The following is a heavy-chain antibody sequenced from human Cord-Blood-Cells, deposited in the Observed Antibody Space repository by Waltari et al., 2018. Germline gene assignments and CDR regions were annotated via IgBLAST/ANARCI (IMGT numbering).Heavy chain of an antibody. CDR2: ISYDGSNK. CDR3: AREGIVVVPYGMDV. Sequence: QVQLVESGGGVVQPGRSLRLSCAASGFTFSSSAMHWVRQAPGKGLEWVAVISYDGSNKYYADSVKGRFTISRDNSKNTLYLQMNSLRAEDTAVYYCAREGIVVVPYGMDVWGQGTTVAVSS. V-gene: IGHV3-30-3*01. D-gene: IGHD2-2*01. CDR1: GFTFSSSA. J-gene: IGHJ6*02.